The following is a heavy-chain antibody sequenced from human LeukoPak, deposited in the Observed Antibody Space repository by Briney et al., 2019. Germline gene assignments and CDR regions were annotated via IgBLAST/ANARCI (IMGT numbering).Heavy chain of an antibody. CDR2: IKQDGSGK. D-gene: IGHD3-16*01. CDR3: AREAPLVPFFLRCMDV. Sequence: GGSLRLSCAASGFTFTSYWMSWVRPAPGKGLEWVANIKQDGSGKYYVDSVKGRFTISRDNTKNSLYLQMNSLRAGDTAVYYCAREAPLVPFFLRCMDVWGKGTTVTVSS. CDR1: GFTFTSYW. V-gene: IGHV3-7*03. J-gene: IGHJ6*04.